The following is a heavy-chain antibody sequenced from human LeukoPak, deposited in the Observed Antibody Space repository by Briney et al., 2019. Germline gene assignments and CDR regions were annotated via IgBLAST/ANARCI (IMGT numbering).Heavy chain of an antibody. D-gene: IGHD3-22*01. CDR3: ARDNYDSSGYSDYYYYMDV. J-gene: IGHJ6*03. CDR1: GFTFSSYS. CDR2: ISSSSSYI. Sequence: GGSLRLSCAASGFTFSSYSMNWVRQAPGKGLEWVSSISSSSSYIYYADSVKGRFTISRDNAKNSLYLQMNSLRAEDTAVYYCARDNYDSSGYSDYYYYMDVWGKGTTVTVSS. V-gene: IGHV3-21*01.